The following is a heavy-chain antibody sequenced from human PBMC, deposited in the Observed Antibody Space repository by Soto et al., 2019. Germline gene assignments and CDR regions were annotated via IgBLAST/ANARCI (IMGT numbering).Heavy chain of an antibody. CDR2: MNPNSGNT. CDR1: GYTFTSYD. D-gene: IGHD6-19*01. CDR3: ARERSSGWLDS. Sequence: QVQLVQSGAEVKKPGASVKVSCKASGYTFTSYDINWVRQATGQGLEWMGWMNPNSGNTGYAQKFQGRXTXPXXTSISTAYMELSSLRSEDTAVYYCARERSSGWLDSWGQGTLVTVSS. J-gene: IGHJ4*02. V-gene: IGHV1-8*01.